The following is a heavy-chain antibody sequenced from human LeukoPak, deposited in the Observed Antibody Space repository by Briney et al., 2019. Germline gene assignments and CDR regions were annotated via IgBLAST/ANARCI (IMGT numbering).Heavy chain of an antibody. CDR2: ISAYNGNT. CDR3: ARAGGYCGRISCPYYFDY. V-gene: IGHV1-18*01. CDR1: GYTFTNYT. Sequence: ASVKVSCKASGYTFTNYTMNWVRQAPGQGLEWMGWISAYNGNTNYAQKLQGRVTMTTDTSTSTAYMELRSLRSEDTAVYYCARAGGYCGRISCPYYFDYWGQGSLVTVSS. D-gene: IGHD2-15*01. J-gene: IGHJ4*02.